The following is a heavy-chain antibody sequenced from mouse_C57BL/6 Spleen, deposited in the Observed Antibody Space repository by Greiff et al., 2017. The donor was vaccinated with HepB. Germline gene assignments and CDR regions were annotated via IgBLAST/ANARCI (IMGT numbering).Heavy chain of an antibody. Sequence: QVQLKQPGAELVKPGASVKLSCKASGYTFTSYWMHWVKQRPGRGLEWIGRIDPNSGGTKYNEKFKSKATLTVDKPSSTAYMQLSSLTSEDSAVYYCARKGYYGSSYEDYAMDYWGQGTSVTVSS. CDR3: ARKGYYGSSYEDYAMDY. J-gene: IGHJ4*01. CDR2: IDPNSGGT. D-gene: IGHD1-1*01. V-gene: IGHV1-72*01. CDR1: GYTFTSYW.